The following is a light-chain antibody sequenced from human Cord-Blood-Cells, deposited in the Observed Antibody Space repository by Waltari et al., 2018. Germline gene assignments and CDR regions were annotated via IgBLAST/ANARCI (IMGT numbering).Light chain of an antibody. V-gene: IGKV4-1*01. CDR3: QQYYSTPQT. J-gene: IGKJ1*01. CDR2: WAS. CDR1: QSVLYSSNNKNY. Sequence: DIVMTQSPDSLAVSLGSLPTIPCKSRQSVLYSSNNKNYLAWYQQKPGQPPKLLIYWASTRESGVPDRFSGSGSGTDFTLTISSLQAEDVAVYYCQQYYSTPQTFGQGTKVEIK.